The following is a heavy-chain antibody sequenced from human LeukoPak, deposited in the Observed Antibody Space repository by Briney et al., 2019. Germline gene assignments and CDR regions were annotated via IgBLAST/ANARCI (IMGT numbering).Heavy chain of an antibody. J-gene: IGHJ4*02. Sequence: SETLSLTCTVSGGSISSYYWSWIRQPPGKGLEWIGYIYYSGTTNYNPSLKSRVTILVDTSKNQFSLNLSSVTAADTAVYYCARRGIAAAGYDYWGQGTLVT. CDR3: ARRGIAAAGYDY. CDR2: IYYSGTT. D-gene: IGHD6-13*01. V-gene: IGHV4-59*08. CDR1: GGSISSYY.